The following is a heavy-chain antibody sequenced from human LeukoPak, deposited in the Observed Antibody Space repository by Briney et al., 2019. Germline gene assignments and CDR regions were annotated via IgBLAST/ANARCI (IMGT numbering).Heavy chain of an antibody. CDR2: IYSDGST. CDR1: GFAFNSQT. D-gene: IGHD2-8*01. CDR3: ARALWPSGMAY. Sequence: GGSLRLSCAASGFAFNSQTMSWVRQAPGKGLEWVSVIYSDGSTYYADSVKGRFTISRDNSKNILYLQMNSLRAEDTAVYYCARALWPSGMAYWGQGTLVTVSS. J-gene: IGHJ4*02. V-gene: IGHV3-53*01.